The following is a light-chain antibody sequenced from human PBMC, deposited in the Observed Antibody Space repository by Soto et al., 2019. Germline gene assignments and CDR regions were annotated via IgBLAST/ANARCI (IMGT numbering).Light chain of an antibody. J-gene: IGKJ1*01. CDR2: AAS. V-gene: IGKV3-20*01. CDR1: QSVSSRP. Sequence: EIVLRKSPGTVSVSRGERATLSCSASQSVSSRPVAWYQQQPGQAPRLPIYAASSRATGIPDRFSGGASGTDFTLTSSRLEPEEVAVYYGQRYSSARWTFGQ. CDR3: QRYSSARWT.